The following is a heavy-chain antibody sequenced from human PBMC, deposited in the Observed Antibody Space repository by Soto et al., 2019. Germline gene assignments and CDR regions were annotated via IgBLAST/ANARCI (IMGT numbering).Heavy chain of an antibody. D-gene: IGHD6-13*01. V-gene: IGHV3-49*03. CDR1: GFTFGDYA. CDR3: TREKGVSSWQNDAFDI. CDR2: IRSKAYGGTT. Sequence: GGSLRLSCTASGFTFGDYAMSWFRQAPGKGLEWVGFIRSKAYGGTTEYAASVKGRFTISRDDSKSIAYLQMNSLKTEDTAVYYCTREKGVSSWQNDAFDIWGQGTMVTVSS. J-gene: IGHJ3*02.